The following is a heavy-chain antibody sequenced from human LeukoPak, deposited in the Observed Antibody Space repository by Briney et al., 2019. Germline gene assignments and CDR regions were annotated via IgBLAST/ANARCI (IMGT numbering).Heavy chain of an antibody. CDR3: ARGMGDSSGSPRRFYYYYMDV. J-gene: IGHJ6*03. CDR2: INPNSGRT. Sequence: GASVKVSCRASGYTFTGYYMHWIRQAPGQGLEWMGWINPNSGRTNYAQKFQGRVTMTSDTPISTAYMDLSSLRSEDTAVYYCARGMGDSSGSPRRFYYYYMDVWGKGTTVTISS. V-gene: IGHV1-2*02. CDR1: GYTFTGYY. D-gene: IGHD3-22*01.